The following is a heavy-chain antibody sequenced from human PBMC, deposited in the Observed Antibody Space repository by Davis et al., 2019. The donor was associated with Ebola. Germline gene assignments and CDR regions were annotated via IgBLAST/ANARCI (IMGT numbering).Heavy chain of an antibody. CDR2: IMSKFGMP. J-gene: IGHJ3*02. CDR1: GYTFTNYY. CDR3: ARVPGYYSDSNAYAFDI. D-gene: IGHD3-22*01. V-gene: IGHV1-69*04. Sequence: AASVKVSCKASGYTFTNYYMHWVRQAPGQGLEWMGRIMSKFGMPNYAQKFQGRVTITADISTSTAYMELSSLRSEDTAVYYCARVPGYYSDSNAYAFDIWGQGTRVTVSS.